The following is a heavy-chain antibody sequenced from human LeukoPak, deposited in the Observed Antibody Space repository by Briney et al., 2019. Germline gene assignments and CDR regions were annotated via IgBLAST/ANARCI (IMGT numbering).Heavy chain of an antibody. Sequence: PGGSLRLSCAASGFTFSDYYMNWIRQAPGKGLEWLSYISSSRSTIYYADSVKGRFTFSRDNAKNSLYLQMNSLRAEDTAVYYCARGGIDYGDYDFDYWGQGTLVTVSS. V-gene: IGHV3-11*01. D-gene: IGHD4-17*01. CDR3: ARGGIDYGDYDFDY. CDR2: ISSSRSTI. CDR1: GFTFSDYY. J-gene: IGHJ4*02.